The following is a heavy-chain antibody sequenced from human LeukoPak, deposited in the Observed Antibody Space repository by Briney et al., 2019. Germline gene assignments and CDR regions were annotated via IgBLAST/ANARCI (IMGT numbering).Heavy chain of an antibody. J-gene: IGHJ4*02. V-gene: IGHV5-51*01. CDR2: IYPGDSDT. CDR1: RYSLTSYW. D-gene: IGHD5-18*01. Sequence: GESLKISCKGSRYSLTSYWIGWVRRIPGKGLEWMGIIYPGDSDTRYSPSFQGQVTISADKSISTAYLQWSSLKASDTAMYYCARHVVDTAMATAYWGQGTLVTVSS. CDR3: ARHVVDTAMATAY.